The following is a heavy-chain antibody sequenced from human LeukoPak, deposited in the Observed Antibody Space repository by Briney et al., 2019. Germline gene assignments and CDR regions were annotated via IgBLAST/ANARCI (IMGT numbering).Heavy chain of an antibody. CDR1: GFTFTNYW. CDR2: IKQDGSEM. D-gene: IGHD7-27*01. J-gene: IGHJ4*02. Sequence: GGSLRLSCAASGFTFTNYWMSWVRQTPGEAPEWVANIKQDGSEMYYLDSVKGRFTISRDNAKNSLYLQMNSLRGDDPAIYYCARDKVTGASYFDYWGQGTLVTVSS. V-gene: IGHV3-7*01. CDR3: ARDKVTGASYFDY.